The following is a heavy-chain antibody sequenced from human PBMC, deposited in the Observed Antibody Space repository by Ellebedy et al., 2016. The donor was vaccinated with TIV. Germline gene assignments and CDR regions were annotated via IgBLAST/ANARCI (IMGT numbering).Heavy chain of an antibody. D-gene: IGHD3-22*01. J-gene: IGHJ4*02. CDR3: ATLPDSSVSYSLREVY. CDR1: GGTFSSYA. CDR2: ILHLFGKA. V-gene: IGHV1-69*06. Sequence: AASVKVSCKASGGTFSSYAISWVRPAPGQGLEWMGGILHLFGKANSAQKFQGRVPITADKSTSAAYMELSSLRSEDTALYYCATLPDSSVSYSLREVYWGQGTLVTVSS.